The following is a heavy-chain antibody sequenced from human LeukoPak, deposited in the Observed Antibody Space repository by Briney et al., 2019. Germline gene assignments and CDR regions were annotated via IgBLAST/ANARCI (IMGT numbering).Heavy chain of an antibody. V-gene: IGHV3-23*01. CDR2: ISGRGGST. D-gene: IGHD6-13*01. CDR1: GXXFSXYA. Sequence: GGSLRLSCAAXGXXFSXYAXXXVXQXPXXXLXWVSAISGRGGSTFYADSVKGRFTISRDNSKNTLYLQMNSLRAEDTAVXXCAKEAAAGSWFDPWGQGTLVTVP. CDR3: AKEAAAGSWFDP. J-gene: IGHJ5*02.